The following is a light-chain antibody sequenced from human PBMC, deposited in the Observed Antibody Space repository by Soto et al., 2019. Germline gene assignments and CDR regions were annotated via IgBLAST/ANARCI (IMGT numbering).Light chain of an antibody. CDR3: QQYGSSPPLT. CDR2: GAS. CDR1: QSVSNNY. V-gene: IGKV3-20*01. J-gene: IGKJ4*01. Sequence: EIVLTQSPCTLSLSPGERATLSCRASQSVSNNYLAWYQQKPGQAPRLLIYGASSRATGIPDRFSGSGSGTDFTLTISRLEPEDFAVYYCQQYGSSPPLTFGGGTKVDIK.